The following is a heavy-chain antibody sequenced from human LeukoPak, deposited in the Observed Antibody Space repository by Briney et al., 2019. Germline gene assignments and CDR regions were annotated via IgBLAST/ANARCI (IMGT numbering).Heavy chain of an antibody. D-gene: IGHD5-24*01. CDR1: GFTFSSYA. V-gene: IGHV3-23*01. CDR3: AKDMGLQRYYFDY. CDR2: ISGSGGST. J-gene: IGHJ4*02. Sequence: PGGSLRLSCAASGFTFSSYAISWVRQAPGKGLEWVSAISGSGGSTYYADSVKGRFTTSRDNSKNTLYLQMNSLRAEDTAVYYCAKDMGLQRYYFDYWGQGTLVTVSS.